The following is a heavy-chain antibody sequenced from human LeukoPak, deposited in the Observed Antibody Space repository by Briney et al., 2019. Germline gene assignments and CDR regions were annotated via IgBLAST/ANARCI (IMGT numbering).Heavy chain of an antibody. CDR2: INPYSGAT. CDR3: VRGGYSYGYMGYSDY. D-gene: IGHD5-18*01. V-gene: IGHV1-2*02. CDR1: GYTFTGYY. J-gene: IGHJ4*02. Sequence: ASVKVSCKASGYTFTGYYIHWVRQAPGQGLEWMGWINPYSGATNYAQKFQGRVTMTSDTSITTAYMELTRLRSDDTAVYYCVRGGYSYGYMGYSDYWGQGTLVTVSS.